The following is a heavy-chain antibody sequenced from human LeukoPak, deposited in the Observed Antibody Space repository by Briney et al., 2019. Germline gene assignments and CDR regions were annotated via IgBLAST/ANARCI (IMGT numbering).Heavy chain of an antibody. CDR3: ARGRYYYGSGSYSQMGFDY. J-gene: IGHJ4*02. CDR1: GGSFSGYY. Sequence: SETLSLTCAVYGGSFSGYYWSWIRQPPGKGLEWIGEINHSGSTNYNPSLKSRVTISVDTSKNQFSLKLSSVTAADTAVYYCARGRYYYGSGSYSQMGFDYWGQGTLATVSS. CDR2: INHSGST. D-gene: IGHD3-10*01. V-gene: IGHV4-34*01.